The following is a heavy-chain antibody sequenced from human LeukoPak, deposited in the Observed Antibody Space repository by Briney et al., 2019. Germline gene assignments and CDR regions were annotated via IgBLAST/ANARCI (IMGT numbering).Heavy chain of an antibody. D-gene: IGHD3-10*01. CDR1: GFTFSSYA. V-gene: IGHV3-30*04. CDR2: ISYDGSNK. CDR3: ARVGMVRGVIINGYFDY. Sequence: GGSLRLSCAASGFTFSSYAMHWVRQAPGKGLEWVAVISYDGSNKYYADSVKGRFTISRDNSKNTLYLQMNSLRAEDTAVYYCARVGMVRGVIINGYFDYWGQGTLVTVSS. J-gene: IGHJ4*02.